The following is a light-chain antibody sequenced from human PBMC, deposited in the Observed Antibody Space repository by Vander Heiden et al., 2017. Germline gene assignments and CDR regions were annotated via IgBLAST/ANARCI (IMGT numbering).Light chain of an antibody. Sequence: DIVMTQSPDSLAVPLGERATINCKSSQSVLYSSNNKNYLAWYQQKPGQPPKLLIYWASTRESGVPDRFSGSGSGTDFTLTISSLQAEDVAVYYCQQDDSTPVTFGQGTKLEIK. CDR1: QSVLYSSNNKNY. J-gene: IGKJ2*01. CDR3: QQDDSTPVT. V-gene: IGKV4-1*01. CDR2: WAS.